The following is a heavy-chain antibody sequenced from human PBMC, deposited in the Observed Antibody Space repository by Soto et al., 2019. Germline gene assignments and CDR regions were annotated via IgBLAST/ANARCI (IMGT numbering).Heavy chain of an antibody. D-gene: IGHD6-13*01. J-gene: IGHJ4*02. V-gene: IGHV1-18*01. Sequence: QLELVQSGAEVKKPGASVKVSCKASSYTFITNAVTWVRQAPGQGLEWMGWIGAYNGQPNYAQKLRGRVIMTTDTSTMTAHMELRSLTSDDTAVYYCATRKGQQLAFHYWGQGTLGTVSS. CDR3: ATRKGQQLAFHY. CDR2: IGAYNGQP. CDR1: SYTFITNA.